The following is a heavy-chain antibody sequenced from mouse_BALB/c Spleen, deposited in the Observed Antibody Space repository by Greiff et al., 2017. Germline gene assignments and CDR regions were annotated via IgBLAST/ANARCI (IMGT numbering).Heavy chain of an antibody. Sequence: QVQLQQSGAELVRPGVSVKISCKGSGYTFTDYAMHWVKQSHAKSLEWIGVISTYYGDASYNQKFKGKATMTVDKSSSTAYMELARLTSEVSAIYYCATYTSGFDYWGQGTTLTVSS. CDR1: GYTFTDYA. D-gene: IGHD1-1*01. CDR3: ATYTSGFDY. J-gene: IGHJ2*01. CDR2: ISTYYGDA. V-gene: IGHV1S137*01.